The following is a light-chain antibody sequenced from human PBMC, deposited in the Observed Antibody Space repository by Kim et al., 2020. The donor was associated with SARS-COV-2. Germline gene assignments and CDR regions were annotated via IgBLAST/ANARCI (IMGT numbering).Light chain of an antibody. V-gene: IGKV1-5*01. J-gene: IGKJ4*02. CDR2: HAS. Sequence: DFHMTQSPPTLSASVGDRVTITCRASQSISGWLAWYQQKPGTAPKLLIYHASSLQSGVPSRFSGSASGTEFTLTISSLQPDDLATYCGNHLGTFGVGTKIDIK. CDR3: NHLGT. CDR1: QSISGW.